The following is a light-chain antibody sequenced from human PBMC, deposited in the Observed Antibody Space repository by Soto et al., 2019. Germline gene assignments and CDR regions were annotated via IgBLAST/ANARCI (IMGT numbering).Light chain of an antibody. CDR2: ANR. CDR1: SSNIGAGYD. V-gene: IGLV1-40*01. J-gene: IGLJ2*01. Sequence: QAVVTQPPSVSGAPGQRVTISCTGTSSNIGAGYDVHWYQQVPGAAPKLLIYANRNRPSGVPDRFSGSRSDTSASLAITGLQADDEADYYCQSYDGSLRGSVFGGGTQLTVL. CDR3: QSYDGSLRGSV.